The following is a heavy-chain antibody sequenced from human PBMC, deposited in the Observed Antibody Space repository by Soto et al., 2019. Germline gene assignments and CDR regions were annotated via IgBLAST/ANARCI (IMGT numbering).Heavy chain of an antibody. Sequence: GGSLRLSCAASGCNFSSYAIHWVRQAPGKGLEWVAVISYDGSNKYYADSVKGRFTISRDNSKNTLYLQMNSLRAEDTAVYYCARDRRPSGYEDIVVVVAAMIYWFDPWGQGTLVTVS. J-gene: IGHJ5*02. CDR2: ISYDGSNK. CDR1: GCNFSSYA. CDR3: ARDRRPSGYEDIVVVVAAMIYWFDP. V-gene: IGHV3-30-3*01. D-gene: IGHD2-15*01.